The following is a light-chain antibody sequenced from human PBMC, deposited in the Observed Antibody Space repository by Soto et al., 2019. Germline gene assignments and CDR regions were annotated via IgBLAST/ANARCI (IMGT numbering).Light chain of an antibody. V-gene: IGLV1-44*01. CDR2: SNY. CDR1: SSNIGTNS. J-gene: IGLJ2*01. CDR3: AVWDDSLNVVV. Sequence: QAVVTQPPSASGTPGQRVTISCSGSSSNIGTNSVNWYQHLPGTAPKLLIYSNYQRPSGVPDRFSGSKSGTSASLAISGLQSEDEADYYCAVWDDSLNVVVFGGGTKLTVL.